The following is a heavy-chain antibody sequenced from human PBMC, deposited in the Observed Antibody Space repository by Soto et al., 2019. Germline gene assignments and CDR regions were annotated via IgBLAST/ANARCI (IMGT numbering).Heavy chain of an antibody. V-gene: IGHV3-30-3*01. CDR3: ASPEYCSSTSCYIFDY. Sequence: GGSLILSCAASGFTFSSYAMHWVRQAPGKGLEWVAVISYDGSNKYYADSVKGRFTISRDNSKNTLYLQMNSLRAEDTAVYYCASPEYCSSTSCYIFDYWGQGTLVTVSS. CDR1: GFTFSSYA. CDR2: ISYDGSNK. D-gene: IGHD2-2*02. J-gene: IGHJ4*02.